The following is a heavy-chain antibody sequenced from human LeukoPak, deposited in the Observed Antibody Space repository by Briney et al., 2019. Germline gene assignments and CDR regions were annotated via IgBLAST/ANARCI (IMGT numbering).Heavy chain of an antibody. CDR3: ARSPLRYCSGGNCYDAFDI. V-gene: IGHV5-51*01. Sequence: GESLKISCKGSGYSFTTYWIGWVRQMPGKGLEWMGIIYPADSDTTYSPSFQGQVTISADKSISTAYLQWSSLKASDTAMYYCARSPLRYCSGGNCYDAFDIWGQGTVVTVSS. CDR2: IYPADSDT. D-gene: IGHD2-15*01. CDR1: GYSFTTYW. J-gene: IGHJ3*02.